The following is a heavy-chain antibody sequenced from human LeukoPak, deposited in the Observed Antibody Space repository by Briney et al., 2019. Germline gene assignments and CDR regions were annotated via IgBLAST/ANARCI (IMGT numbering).Heavy chain of an antibody. J-gene: IGHJ5*02. D-gene: IGHD5-24*01. V-gene: IGHV4-39*07. CDR1: GGSISSSSYY. CDR2: IDYSGST. Sequence: SETLSLTCTVSGGSISSSSYYWGWIRQPPGKGLEWIGIIDYSGSTYYNPSLKSRVTISVDTSKNQFSLKLSSVTAADTAVYYCARDAGSPSQLKEDGLNWFDPWGQGTLVTVSS. CDR3: ARDAGSPSQLKEDGLNWFDP.